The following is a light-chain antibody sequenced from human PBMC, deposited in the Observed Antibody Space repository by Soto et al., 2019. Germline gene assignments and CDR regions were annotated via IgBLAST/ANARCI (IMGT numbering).Light chain of an antibody. CDR2: DAS. Sequence: EVVLTQSPGTLSLSTGERATLSCRASQTVRNNYLAWYQQKPGQAPRLLIYDASSRATGIPDRFSGSASGTDFTLTISRLEPEDFAVYYCQQYSASPRTFGQGTKV. J-gene: IGKJ1*01. V-gene: IGKV3-20*01. CDR3: QQYSASPRT. CDR1: QTVRNNY.